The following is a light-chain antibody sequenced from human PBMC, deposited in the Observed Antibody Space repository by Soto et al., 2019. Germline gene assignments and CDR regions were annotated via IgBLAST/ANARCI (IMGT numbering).Light chain of an antibody. Sequence: QSVLTQPASVSGSPGQSVTISCTGTSSDVGGYDYVSWYQQEPGRAPKLMIYAVSNRPPGVSDRFSGSKSGNTASLTISGLQAADEAHDYCSSYTADSAPSVFGGGTQLTVL. CDR3: SSYTADSAPSV. CDR2: AVS. J-gene: IGLJ3*02. V-gene: IGLV2-14*01. CDR1: SSDVGGYDY.